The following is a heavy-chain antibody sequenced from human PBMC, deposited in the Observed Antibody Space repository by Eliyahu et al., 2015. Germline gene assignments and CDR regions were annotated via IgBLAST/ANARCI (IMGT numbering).Heavy chain of an antibody. J-gene: IGHJ4*02. V-gene: IGHV3-33*01. CDR1: GXPLSTYG. D-gene: IGHD3-3*01. CDR2: IWHDGSKK. CDR3: ARDRGQDDPIDY. Sequence: QVQLVESGGGVVQPGRSLRLSCSAXGXPLSTYGMHXVRQAPGQGLGWVAVIWHDGSKKVYADSVKGRFTISRDNSKNMLYLEMNSLRAEDTAVYHCARDRGQDDPIDYWGQGTVVTVSS.